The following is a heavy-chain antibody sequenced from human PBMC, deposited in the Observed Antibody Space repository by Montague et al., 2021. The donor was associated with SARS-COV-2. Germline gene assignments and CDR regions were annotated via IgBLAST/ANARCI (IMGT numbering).Heavy chain of an antibody. CDR2: ISGGGDMT. CDR3: AKTTIAEPGSPHFDS. D-gene: IGHD6-19*01. J-gene: IGHJ4*02. V-gene: IGHV3-23*01. CDR1: GFTLSSYG. Sequence: SLRLSCAASGFTLSSYGMFWVRQTPGKGLEWVSAISGGGDMTYYADSVKGRFTISRDNSKNTLYLQMNTLRAEDTAVYFCAKTTIAEPGSPHFDSWGQGTMVTVSS.